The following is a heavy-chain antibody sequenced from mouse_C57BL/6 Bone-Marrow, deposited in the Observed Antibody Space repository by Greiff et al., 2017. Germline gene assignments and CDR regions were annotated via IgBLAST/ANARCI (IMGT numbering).Heavy chain of an antibody. V-gene: IGHV5-9*01. CDR2: ISGGGGNT. Sequence: EVQLQESGGGLVKPGGSLKLSCAASGFTFSSYTMSWVRQTPEKRLQRVAAISGGGGNTYYPDSVKGRFTISRDNDKNILYLQMSSLRSEYTALYYCSRQVTTVLATKYFDVWGTGATVTVTS. CDR3: SRQVTTVLATKYFDV. D-gene: IGHD1-1*01. J-gene: IGHJ1*03. CDR1: GFTFSSYT.